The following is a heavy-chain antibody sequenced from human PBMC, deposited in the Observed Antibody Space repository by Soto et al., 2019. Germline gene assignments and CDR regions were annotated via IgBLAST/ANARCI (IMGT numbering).Heavy chain of an antibody. D-gene: IGHD6-6*01. CDR2: INPSGGST. J-gene: IGHJ3*02. Sequence: XSVKVSCRSSVSTFTGYYMHWVRQAPGQGLEWMGIINPSGGSTSYAQKFQGRVTMTRDTSTSTVYMELSSLRSEDTAVYYCASLGAARGAFDIWGQGTMVTVPS. CDR3: ASLGAARGAFDI. V-gene: IGHV1-46*01. CDR1: VSTFTGYY.